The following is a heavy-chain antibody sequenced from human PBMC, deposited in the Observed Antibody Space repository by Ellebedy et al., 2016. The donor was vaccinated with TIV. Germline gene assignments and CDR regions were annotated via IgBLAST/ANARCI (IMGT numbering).Heavy chain of an antibody. CDR1: GGSFSGYF. CDR2: VNLSGTT. V-gene: IGHV4-34*01. Sequence: MPSETLSLTCAVYGGSFSGYFRSWIRQPPGKGLEWIGEVNLSGTTNYNPSLKSRVTISVDTPKKQFSLELSSVTAADTAVYYCARGGASSKYFDYWGQGTLVTVSS. CDR3: ARGGASSKYFDY. J-gene: IGHJ4*02.